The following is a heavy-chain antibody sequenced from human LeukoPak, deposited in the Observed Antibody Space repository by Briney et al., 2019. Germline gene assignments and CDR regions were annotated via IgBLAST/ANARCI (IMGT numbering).Heavy chain of an antibody. Sequence: SETLSRTCTVSGGSISSHYWSWIRQPPGKGLEWIGYIYYSGSTNYNPSLKSRVTISVDTSKNQFSLKLSSVTAADTAVYYCARGGCSGGSCYVFYMDVWGKGTTVTVSS. D-gene: IGHD2-15*01. CDR3: ARGGCSGGSCYVFYMDV. CDR2: IYYSGST. J-gene: IGHJ6*03. V-gene: IGHV4-59*11. CDR1: GGSISSHY.